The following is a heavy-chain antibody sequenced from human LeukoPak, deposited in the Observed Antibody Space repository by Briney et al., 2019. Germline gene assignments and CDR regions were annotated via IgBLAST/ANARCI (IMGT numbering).Heavy chain of an antibody. CDR3: ARADPYYGSGSYSVRFDS. Sequence: SETLSLTCTVSGGSFSSYYWSWIRQPPGKGLEWIGYIYYSGSTTYNPSLKSRVTISVDTSKNQFSLKLSSVTATDTAVYYCARADPYYGSGSYSVRFDSWGQGTLVTVSS. V-gene: IGHV4-59*01. CDR1: GGSFSSYY. J-gene: IGHJ5*01. D-gene: IGHD3-10*01. CDR2: IYYSGST.